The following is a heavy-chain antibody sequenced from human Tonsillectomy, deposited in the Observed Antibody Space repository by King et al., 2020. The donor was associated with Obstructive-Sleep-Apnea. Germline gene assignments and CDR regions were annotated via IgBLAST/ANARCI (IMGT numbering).Heavy chain of an antibody. CDR1: GFTCSSYG. Sequence: VQLVESGGGVVQPGRSLRLSCAASGFTCSSYGMHWVRQAPGKGLEWVAVISYDGSNKYYADSVKGRFTISRDNSKNTLYLQMNSLRAEDTAVYYCAKDLRAMVIRGAFDIWGQGTMVTVSS. D-gene: IGHD5-18*01. V-gene: IGHV3-30*18. J-gene: IGHJ3*02. CDR2: ISYDGSNK. CDR3: AKDLRAMVIRGAFDI.